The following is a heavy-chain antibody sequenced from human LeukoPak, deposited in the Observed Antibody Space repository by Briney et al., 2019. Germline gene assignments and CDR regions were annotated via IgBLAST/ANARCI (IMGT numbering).Heavy chain of an antibody. V-gene: IGHV1-69*06. J-gene: IGHJ4*02. CDR2: IIPIFGTA. Sequence: EASVKVSCKASGGTFSSYAISWVRQAPGQGLEWMGGIIPIFGTANYAQKFQGRVTITADKSTSTAYMELSSLRSEGTAVYYCAREPAYGSGSYPLDYWGQGTLVTVSS. CDR1: GGTFSSYA. CDR3: AREPAYGSGSYPLDY. D-gene: IGHD3-10*01.